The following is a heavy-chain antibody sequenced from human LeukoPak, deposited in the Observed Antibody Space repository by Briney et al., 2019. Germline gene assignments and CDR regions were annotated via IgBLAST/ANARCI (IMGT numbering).Heavy chain of an antibody. CDR1: GFTFSSYT. CDR3: ARAPDGADY. J-gene: IGHJ4*02. V-gene: IGHV3-21*01. D-gene: IGHD3-10*01. CDR2: ISGSNSYI. Sequence: GGSLRLSCAASGFTFSSYTMHWIRQAPGKGLEWVSSISGSNSYIFYADSVKGRFTVSRDNAKDSLYLQMNSLRAEDTAVYYCARAPDGADYWGQGTLVTVSS.